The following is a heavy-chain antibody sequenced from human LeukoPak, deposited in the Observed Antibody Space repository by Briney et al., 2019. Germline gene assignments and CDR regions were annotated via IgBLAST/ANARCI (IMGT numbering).Heavy chain of an antibody. D-gene: IGHD3-10*01. V-gene: IGHV1-58*02. J-gene: IGHJ5*02. CDR3: ARHRLKGFGGFNWFDP. CDR2: IVVGSGTT. CDR1: GFTFTSSA. Sequence: SLRVSSTASGFTFTSSAMQWGRQARGQRLEWIGWIVVGSGTTNYAQKFQERVTITRDMSTSTAYMELSSLRSEDTAVYYCARHRLKGFGGFNWFDPWGQGTLVTVSP.